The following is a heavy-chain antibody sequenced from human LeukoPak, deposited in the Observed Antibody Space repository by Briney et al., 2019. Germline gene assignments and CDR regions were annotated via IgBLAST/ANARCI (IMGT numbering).Heavy chain of an antibody. J-gene: IGHJ6*02. CDR1: GYTFTSYD. Sequence: GASVKVSCKASGYTFTSYDINWVRQATGQGLEWMGWMNPSSGNTGYAQKFQGRVTMTRNTSISTAYMELSSLRSEDTAVYYCARGGHESYYYYGMDVWGQGTTVTVSS. V-gene: IGHV1-8*01. CDR3: ARGGHESYYYYGMDV. CDR2: MNPSSGNT.